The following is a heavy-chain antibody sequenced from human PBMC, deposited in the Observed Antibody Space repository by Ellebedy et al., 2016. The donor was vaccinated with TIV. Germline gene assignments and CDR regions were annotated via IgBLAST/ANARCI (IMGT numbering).Heavy chain of an antibody. CDR3: ARDTGIAGAPDY. V-gene: IGHV1-18*04. Sequence: AASVKVSCKASGYTFSSYGFSWVRQVPGRRLEWMGWISAYTGKTTYAQNFQDRVTMTTDTSTSTANMELAGLKSDDTAIYYCARDTGIAGAPDYWGQGTLVTVSS. CDR2: ISAYTGKT. D-gene: IGHD1-26*01. J-gene: IGHJ4*02. CDR1: GYTFSSYG.